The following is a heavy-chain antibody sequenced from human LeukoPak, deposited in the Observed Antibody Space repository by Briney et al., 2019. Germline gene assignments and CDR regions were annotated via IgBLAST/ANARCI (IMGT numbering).Heavy chain of an antibody. V-gene: IGHV4-59*08. CDR3: ARQTDSYYYDTSGYYPVGAFDI. CDR1: DGSMSNYY. Sequence: SETLSLTCTVSDGSMSNYYWSWIRQPPGKGLEWIGHIYYSGSTTYNPSLKSRVTISVDTSKNQFSLKLNSVTAADTAVYYCARQTDSYYYDTSGYYPVGAFDIWGQGTMVTVSS. D-gene: IGHD3-22*01. CDR2: IYYSGST. J-gene: IGHJ3*02.